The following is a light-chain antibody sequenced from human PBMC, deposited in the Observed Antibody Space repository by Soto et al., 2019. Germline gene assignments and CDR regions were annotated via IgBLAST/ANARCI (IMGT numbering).Light chain of an antibody. CDR1: SSDVGGYNY. V-gene: IGLV2-14*01. J-gene: IGLJ2*01. CDR3: SSYTTGSTPVV. Sequence: QSVLPQPASVSGSPGQSVTISCTGTSSDVGGYNYVSWYQQHPGKAPKFMIYDVSNRPSGVSTRFSGSKSGNTASLTISGLQAEYEADYYCSSYTTGSTPVVFGGGTKLTVL. CDR2: DVS.